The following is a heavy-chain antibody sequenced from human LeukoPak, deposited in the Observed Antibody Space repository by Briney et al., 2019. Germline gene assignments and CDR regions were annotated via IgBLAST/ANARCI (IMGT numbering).Heavy chain of an antibody. CDR1: GFTFSSYS. J-gene: IGHJ4*02. D-gene: IGHD2-2*01. Sequence: GGSLRLSCAASGFTFSSYSMNWVRQAPGKGQEWVSYISSSSSTIYYADSVKGRFTISRDNAKNSLYLQMNSLRAEDTAVYYCARDCSSTSCYSGFDYWGQGTLVTVSS. V-gene: IGHV3-48*01. CDR3: ARDCSSTSCYSGFDY. CDR2: ISSSSSTI.